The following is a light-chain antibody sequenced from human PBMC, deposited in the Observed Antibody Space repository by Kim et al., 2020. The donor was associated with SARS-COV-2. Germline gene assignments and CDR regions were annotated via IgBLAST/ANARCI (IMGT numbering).Light chain of an antibody. J-gene: IGLJ2*01. CDR1: KLGDKY. CDR3: QAWDSSTAV. Sequence: SVSPGQTASITCSGDKLGDKYAFWYQQKPGQSPVLVIYYDDKRPSGIPERFSGSTSGNTATLTISGTQTMDEASYFCQAWDSSTAVFGGGTQLTVL. V-gene: IGLV3-1*01. CDR2: YDD.